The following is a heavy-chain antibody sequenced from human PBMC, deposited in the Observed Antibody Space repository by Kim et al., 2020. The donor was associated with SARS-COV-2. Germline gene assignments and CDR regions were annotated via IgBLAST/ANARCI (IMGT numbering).Heavy chain of an antibody. Sequence: GGSLRLSCAASGFSFSNYDFHWVRQSTGKGLEWVAAIGTLSDSFYAGSVKGRFTISRENVKNSLYLQMNSLRPGDTAVYYCARAPVGGWFRYGMDVWGQGTSVTVSS. V-gene: IGHV3-13*01. CDR3: ARAPVGGWFRYGMDV. CDR2: IGTLSDS. J-gene: IGHJ6*02. D-gene: IGHD3-10*01. CDR1: GFSFSNYD.